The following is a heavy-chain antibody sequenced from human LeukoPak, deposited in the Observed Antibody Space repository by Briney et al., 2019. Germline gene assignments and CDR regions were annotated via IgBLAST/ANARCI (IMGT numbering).Heavy chain of an antibody. Sequence: SETLSLTCTVSGGSISSYYWSWIRQPPGKGLEWIGDIYYSGSTNYNPSLKSRVTISVDTSKNQFSLKLSSVTAADTAVYYCARRRLLWFGEFGWFDPWGQGTLVTVSS. J-gene: IGHJ5*02. CDR2: IYYSGST. V-gene: IGHV4-59*01. CDR3: ARRRLLWFGEFGWFDP. CDR1: GGSISSYY. D-gene: IGHD3-10*01.